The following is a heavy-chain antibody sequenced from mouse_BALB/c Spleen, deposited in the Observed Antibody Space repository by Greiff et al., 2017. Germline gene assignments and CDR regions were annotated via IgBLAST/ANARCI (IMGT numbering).Heavy chain of an antibody. Sequence: QVQLQQSGAELAKPGASVKMSCKASGYTFTSYWMHWVKQRPGQGLEWIGYINPSTGYTEYNQKFKDKATLTADKSSSTAYMQLSSLTSEDSAVYYCASYSGAFDYWGQGTTLTVSS. D-gene: IGHD3-1*01. J-gene: IGHJ2*01. CDR2: INPSTGYT. V-gene: IGHV1-7*01. CDR1: GYTFTSYW. CDR3: ASYSGAFDY.